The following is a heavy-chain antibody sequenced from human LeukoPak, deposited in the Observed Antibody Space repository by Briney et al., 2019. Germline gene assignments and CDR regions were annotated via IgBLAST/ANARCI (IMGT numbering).Heavy chain of an antibody. Sequence: GGSLRLSCAASGFTFSSYAMSWFRQAPGKGLEWVSAISGSGGSTYYADSVKGRFTISRDNSKNTLYLQMNSLRAEDTAVYYCAKDLRRTSYHHDFDYWGQGTLVTVSS. CDR3: AKDLRRTSYHHDFDY. CDR1: GFTFSSYA. D-gene: IGHD2-2*01. CDR2: ISGSGGST. V-gene: IGHV3-23*01. J-gene: IGHJ4*02.